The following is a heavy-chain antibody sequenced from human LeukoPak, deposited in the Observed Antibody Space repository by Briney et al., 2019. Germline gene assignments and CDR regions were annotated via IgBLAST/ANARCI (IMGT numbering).Heavy chain of an antibody. D-gene: IGHD2-2*01. Sequence: PSETLSLTCTVSGGSISSSSYYWGWIRQPPGKGLEWIGSIYYSGSTYYNPSLKSRVTISVDTSKNQFSLKLSSVTAADTAVYYCAREGDFRDQLLSVRDYWGQGTLVTVSS. CDR2: IYYSGST. J-gene: IGHJ4*02. CDR1: GGSISSSSYY. CDR3: AREGDFRDQLLSVRDY. V-gene: IGHV4-39*07.